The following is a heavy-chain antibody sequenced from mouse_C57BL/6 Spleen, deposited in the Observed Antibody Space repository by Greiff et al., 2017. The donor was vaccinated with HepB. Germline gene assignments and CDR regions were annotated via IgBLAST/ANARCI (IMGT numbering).Heavy chain of an antibody. V-gene: IGHV1-61*01. CDR2: IYPSDSET. J-gene: IGHJ4*01. CDR3: ARYDYDRYYYAMDY. Sequence: VQLQQPGAELVRPGSSVKLSCKASGYTFTSYWMDWVKQRPGQGLEWIGNIYPSDSETHYNQKFKDKATLTVDKSSSTAYMQLSSLTSEDSAVYYCARYDYDRYYYAMDYWGQGTSVTVSS. D-gene: IGHD2-4*01. CDR1: GYTFTSYW.